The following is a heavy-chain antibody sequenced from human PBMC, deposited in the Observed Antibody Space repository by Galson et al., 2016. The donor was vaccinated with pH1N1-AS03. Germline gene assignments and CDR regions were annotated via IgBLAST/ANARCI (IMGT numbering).Heavy chain of an antibody. CDR1: TYIFGNYW. J-gene: IGHJ5*01. V-gene: IGHV5-51*01. CDR2: MYPANSDI. D-gene: IGHD3-9*01. Sequence: QSGAEVKKPGESLKISCRASTYIFGNYWFAWVRQMPGKCLEWMGIMYPANSDIRYSPSFQGQVTISADTSINTVFLEWNSLRASDTAIYYCARRVSLTGREFDSWGRGTQVTVSS. CDR3: ARRVSLTGREFDS.